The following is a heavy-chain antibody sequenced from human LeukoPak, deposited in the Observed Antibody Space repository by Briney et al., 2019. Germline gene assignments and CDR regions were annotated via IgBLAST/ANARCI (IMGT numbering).Heavy chain of an antibody. D-gene: IGHD1-7*01. CDR1: GYTFTGYY. Sequence: ASVKVSCKAPGYTFTGYYMHWVRQAPGQGLEWMGWINPNSGGTNYAQNFQGRVTMTRDTSISTGYMELSSLRSDDTAVYYCVRGRPQTGSTTPLFDYWGQGTLVTVSS. CDR2: INPNSGGT. V-gene: IGHV1-2*02. J-gene: IGHJ4*02. CDR3: VRGRPQTGSTTPLFDY.